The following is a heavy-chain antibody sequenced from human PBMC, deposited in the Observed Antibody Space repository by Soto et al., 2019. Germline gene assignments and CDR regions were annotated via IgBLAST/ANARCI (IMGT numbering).Heavy chain of an antibody. CDR3: ARDSPPVDY. CDR1: GYTFTSYG. J-gene: IGHJ4*02. Sequence: QVQLVQSEAEVKKPGASVKVSCKASGYTFTSYGISWVRQAPGQGLEWMGWISAYNGNTNYAQKLQGRVTMTTDTAPSTEYMELRRLRSDETAVYYCARDSPPVDYWGQGTLVTVSS. V-gene: IGHV1-18*01. CDR2: ISAYNGNT.